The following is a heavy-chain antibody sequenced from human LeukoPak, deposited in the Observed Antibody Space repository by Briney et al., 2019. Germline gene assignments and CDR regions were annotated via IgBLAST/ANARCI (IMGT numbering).Heavy chain of an antibody. V-gene: IGHV3-33*01. CDR1: GFTFSTFG. J-gene: IGHJ5*02. D-gene: IGHD5-18*01. CDR3: ARDVDTSSHSSQLDP. CDR2: IQSDGSKQ. Sequence: GGSLRLSCATAGFTFSTFGIHWVRQTPGKGLEWAAAIQSDGSKQYYGDSVKGRFTISRDSSKNTVYLQMNSLRDEDTAVYYCARDVDTSSHSSQLDPWGQGALVTVSS.